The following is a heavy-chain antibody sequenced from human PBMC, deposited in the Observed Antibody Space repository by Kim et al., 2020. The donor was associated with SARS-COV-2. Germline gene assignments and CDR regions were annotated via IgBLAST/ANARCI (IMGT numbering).Heavy chain of an antibody. J-gene: IGHJ3*02. CDR1: GYSFPSYG. D-gene: IGHD3-10*01. CDR3: ARQWEYFGSGLYAFDI. V-gene: IGHV1-18*04. CDR2: ISGYSGNT. Sequence: ASVKVSCKASGYSFPSYGISCVRQAPGQGLEWMGWISGYSGNTNYAQKFQGRVTMTTDTATSTAYMDLRSLRADDTAVYYCARQWEYFGSGLYAFDIWGQGTMVTVSS.